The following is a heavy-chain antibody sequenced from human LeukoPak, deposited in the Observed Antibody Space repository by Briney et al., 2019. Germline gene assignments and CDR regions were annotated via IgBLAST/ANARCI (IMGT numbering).Heavy chain of an antibody. D-gene: IGHD3-9*01. Sequence: PSETLSLTCAVSGGSISSYYWSWIRQPPGKGLEWIGYIYYSGSTNYNPSLKSRVTISVDTSKNQFSLKLSSVTAADTAVYYCARVKTYYDILTGPPTYYYMDVWGKGTTVTISS. CDR3: ARVKTYYDILTGPPTYYYMDV. V-gene: IGHV4-59*08. CDR2: IYYSGST. J-gene: IGHJ6*03. CDR1: GGSISSYY.